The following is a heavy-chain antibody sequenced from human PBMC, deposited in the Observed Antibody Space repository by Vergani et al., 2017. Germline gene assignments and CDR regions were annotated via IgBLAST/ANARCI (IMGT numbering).Heavy chain of an antibody. V-gene: IGHV4-31*03. CDR2: IYYSGST. CDR1: GGSISSGGYY. CDR3: ARSHSICDFWSGYRYDAFDI. D-gene: IGHD3-3*01. J-gene: IGHJ3*02. Sequence: QVQLQESGPGLVKPSQTLSLTCTVSGGSISSGGYYWSWIRQHPGKGLEWIGYIYYSGSTYYNPSLKSRVTISVDTSKNQFSLELSSVTAADTAVYYCARSHSICDFWSGYRYDAFDIWGQGTMVTVSS.